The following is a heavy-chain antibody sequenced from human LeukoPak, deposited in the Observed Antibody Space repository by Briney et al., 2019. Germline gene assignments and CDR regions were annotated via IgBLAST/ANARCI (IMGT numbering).Heavy chain of an antibody. D-gene: IGHD3-10*01. V-gene: IGHV1-18*01. CDR3: ARVEEVRGGITSFDY. Sequence: ASVKVSCKASGYTFTSYAISWVRQAPGQGLEWMGWISVYNTNTNYAQKLQGRVTVTTDTSTSTAYMELWSLTSDDTAVYYCARVEEVRGGITSFDYWGQGTLVTVSS. CDR1: GYTFTSYA. J-gene: IGHJ4*02. CDR2: ISVYNTNT.